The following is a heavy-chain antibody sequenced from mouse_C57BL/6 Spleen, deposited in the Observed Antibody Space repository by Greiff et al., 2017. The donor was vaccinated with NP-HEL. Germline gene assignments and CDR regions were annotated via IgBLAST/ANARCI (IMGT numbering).Heavy chain of an antibody. CDR2: IYPGDGDT. Sequence: VQLQQSGASVKISCKASGYAFSSYWMNWVKQRPGKGLEWIGQIYPGDGDTNYNGKFKGKATLTADKSSSTAYMQLSSLTSEDSAVYFCARYNYGLLFDYWGQGTTLTVSS. J-gene: IGHJ2*01. V-gene: IGHV1-80*01. D-gene: IGHD1-1*01. CDR1: GYAFSSYW. CDR3: ARYNYGLLFDY.